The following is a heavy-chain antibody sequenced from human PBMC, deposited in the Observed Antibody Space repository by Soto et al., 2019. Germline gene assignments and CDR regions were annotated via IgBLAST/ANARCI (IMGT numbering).Heavy chain of an antibody. CDR2: IYYSGST. D-gene: IGHD4-17*01. J-gene: IGHJ4*02. Sequence: SETLSLTCTVSGGSISSGDYYWSWIRQPPGKGLEWIGYIYYSGSTYYNPSLKSRVTISVDTSKNQFSLKLSSVTAADTAVYYCARGGIEVKGYGDYGVGLVDYWGQGTLVTVS. V-gene: IGHV4-30-4*01. CDR3: ARGGIEVKGYGDYGVGLVDY. CDR1: GGSISSGDYY.